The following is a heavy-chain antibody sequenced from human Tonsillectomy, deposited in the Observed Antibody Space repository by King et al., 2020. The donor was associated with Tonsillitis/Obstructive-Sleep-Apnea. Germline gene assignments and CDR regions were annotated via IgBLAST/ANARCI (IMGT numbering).Heavy chain of an antibody. Sequence: VQLVESGGGLVKPGRSLRLSCTAPGFTCGDYGMSWFRQAPGTGLEWVGFIRSKPYGGTTEYAASVKGILTISRDDSKSIAYLQMNSLKTEDTAVYYCARDGDLTDYWGQGALVTVSS. CDR1: GFTCGDYG. V-gene: IGHV3-49*05. CDR2: IRSKPYGGTT. D-gene: IGHD4-17*01. J-gene: IGHJ4*02. CDR3: ARDGDLTDY.